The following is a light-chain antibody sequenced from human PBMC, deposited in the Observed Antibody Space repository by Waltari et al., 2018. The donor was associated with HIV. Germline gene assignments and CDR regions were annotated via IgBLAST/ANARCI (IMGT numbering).Light chain of an antibody. Sequence: EIVMPQSPATLSVSPGERATLSCRASQSVSRNLAWYQQKPGQAPRLLIYGASTRATGIPARFSGSGSGTEFTLTISSLQSEDFAVYYCQQYNNWGTFGQGTKVEIK. CDR3: QQYNNWGT. J-gene: IGKJ1*01. CDR1: QSVSRN. CDR2: GAS. V-gene: IGKV3-15*01.